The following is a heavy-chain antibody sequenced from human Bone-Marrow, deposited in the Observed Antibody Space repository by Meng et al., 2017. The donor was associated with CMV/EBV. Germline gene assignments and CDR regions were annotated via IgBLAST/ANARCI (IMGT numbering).Heavy chain of an antibody. J-gene: IGHJ6*02. V-gene: IGHV3-30*02. CDR1: GFTFSSYG. D-gene: IGHD3-3*01. CDR2: IRYGGSNK. Sequence: GESLKISCAASGFTFSSYGMYWVRQAPGKGLEWVAFIRYGGSNKYYADSVKGRFTISRDNSKTTLYLQMNSLRAEDTAVYYCAKDLEFSQYYDFWSGRYGMDVWGQGTTVTASS. CDR3: AKDLEFSQYYDFWSGRYGMDV.